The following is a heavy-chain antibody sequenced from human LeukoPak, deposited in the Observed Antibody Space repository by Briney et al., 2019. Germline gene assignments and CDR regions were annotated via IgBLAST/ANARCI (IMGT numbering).Heavy chain of an antibody. CDR2: ISGGGGST. D-gene: IGHD1-26*01. CDR1: GFTFSSYT. J-gene: IGHJ4*02. Sequence: PGGSLRLSCEASGFTFSSYTMHWVRQAPGKGLEWVSTISGGGGSTYYADSVKGRFTISRDNSKNTLYLQVNSLRAEDTAVYYCAKGGKWDVTPFDYWGQGTLVTVSS. CDR3: AKGGKWDVTPFDY. V-gene: IGHV3-23*01.